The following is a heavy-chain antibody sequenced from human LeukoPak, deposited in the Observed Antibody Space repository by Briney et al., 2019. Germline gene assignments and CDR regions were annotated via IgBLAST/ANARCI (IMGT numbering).Heavy chain of an antibody. CDR3: ARGQRYYDSSGYHTILDY. J-gene: IGHJ4*02. D-gene: IGHD3-22*01. Sequence: PGRSLRLSCAASGFTFSSYAMHWVRQAPGKGLEYVSAISSNGGSTYYANSVKGRFTISRDNSKNTLYLQMGSLRAEDMAVYYCARGQRYYDSSGYHTILDYWGQGTLVTVSS. CDR2: ISSNGGST. V-gene: IGHV3-64*01. CDR1: GFTFSSYA.